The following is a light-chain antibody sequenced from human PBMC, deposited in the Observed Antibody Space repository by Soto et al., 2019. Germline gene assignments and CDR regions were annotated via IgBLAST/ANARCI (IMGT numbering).Light chain of an antibody. V-gene: IGLV1-40*01. J-gene: IGLJ2*01. CDR3: QSYDSSLSAPV. CDR1: SSNIGAGYD. CDR2: GNS. Sequence: QPVLTQPPSVSGAPGQRVTISCTGSSSNIGAGYDVHWYQQLPGTAPKLLIYGNSNRPSGVPDRFSGSKSGTSASLAITGVQAEDEADYYCQSYDSSLSAPVFVVGTQVTVL.